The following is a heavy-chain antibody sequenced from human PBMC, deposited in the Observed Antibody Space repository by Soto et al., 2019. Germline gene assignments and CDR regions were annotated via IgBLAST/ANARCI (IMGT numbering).Heavy chain of an antibody. D-gene: IGHD6-19*01. CDR2: IRRKANSYTT. CDR1: GLIFSDYH. CDR3: AMLGGWSGGSSGMDV. V-gene: IGHV3-72*01. Sequence: EVQLVESGGGLVQPGGSLRLSCAASGLIFSDYHMDWVRQAPGKGLEWVGRIRRKANSYTTEYAASVKGRFTISRDDSKNSLYFQMTSLKSEDTAVYYCAMLGGWSGGSSGMDVWGQGTTVTVSS. J-gene: IGHJ6*02.